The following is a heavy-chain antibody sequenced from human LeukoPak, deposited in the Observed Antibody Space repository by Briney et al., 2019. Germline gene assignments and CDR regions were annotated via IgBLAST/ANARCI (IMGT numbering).Heavy chain of an antibody. CDR1: GFTFSSHE. J-gene: IGHJ6*02. D-gene: IGHD3-10*01. CDR3: ARERAYYYGSGSELSYYYYGMDV. CDR2: ISSSGSTI. V-gene: IGHV3-48*03. Sequence: GGSLRLSCAASGFTFSSHEMNWVRQAPGKGLEWVSYISSSGSTIYYADSVKGRFTISRDNAKNSLYLQMNSLRAEDTAVYYCARERAYYYGSGSELSYYYYGMDVWGQGATVTVSS.